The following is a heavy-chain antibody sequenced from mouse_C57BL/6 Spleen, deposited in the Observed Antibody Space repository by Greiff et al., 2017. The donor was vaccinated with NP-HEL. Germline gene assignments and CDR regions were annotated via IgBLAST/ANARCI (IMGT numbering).Heavy chain of an antibody. CDR1: GYAFSSSW. CDR2: IYPGDGDT. J-gene: IGHJ2*01. CDR3: ARLWGFDY. Sequence: QVQLKESGPELVKPGASVKISCKASGYAFSSSWMNWVKQRPGKGLEWIGRIYPGDGDTNYNGKFKGKATLTADKSSSTAYMQLSSLTSEDSAVYFCARLWGFDYWGQGTTLTVSS. D-gene: IGHD1-1*02. V-gene: IGHV1-82*01.